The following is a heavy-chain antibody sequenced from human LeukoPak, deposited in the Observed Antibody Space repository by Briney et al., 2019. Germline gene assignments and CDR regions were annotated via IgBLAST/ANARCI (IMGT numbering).Heavy chain of an antibody. CDR3: AQFSEDYGGNYGNAY. V-gene: IGHV4-4*02. CDR2: IYHSGST. CDR1: GGSISSSNW. J-gene: IGHJ4*02. Sequence: PSGTLSLTCAVSGGSISSSNWWSWVRQPPGKGLEWIGEIYHSGSTNYNPSLKSRVTISVDKSKNQFSLKLSSVTAADTAVYYCAQFSEDYGGNYGNAYWGQGTLVTVSS. D-gene: IGHD4-23*01.